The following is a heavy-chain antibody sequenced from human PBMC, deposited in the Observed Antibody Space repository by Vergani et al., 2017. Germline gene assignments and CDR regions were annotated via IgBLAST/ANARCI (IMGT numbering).Heavy chain of an antibody. D-gene: IGHD3-16*02. Sequence: VQLVESGGGLVKLGGSLRLSCAASGFTFSSYAMHWVGQAPGKGLEWVAVISYDGSNKYYANSVKGRFPISRDNSKNTLYLQMNSLRAEETAVYYCARAPPRWSYRYTGPGDYWGQGTLVTVSS. J-gene: IGHJ4*02. CDR3: ARAPPRWSYRYTGPGDY. V-gene: IGHV3-30-3*01. CDR1: GFTFSSYA. CDR2: ISYDGSNK.